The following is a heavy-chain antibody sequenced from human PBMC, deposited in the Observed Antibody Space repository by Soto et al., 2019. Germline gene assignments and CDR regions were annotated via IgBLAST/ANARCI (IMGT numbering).Heavy chain of an antibody. V-gene: IGHV3-23*01. Sequence: QLLESGGGLVQPGGSLRLSCTASGFTFSSYAMSWVRQAPGKGPEWVSIISASGTTTYFADSVKGRFTISRDNSKNTLYLQMNSLRTEDTAIYYCAKVASGGYYFDYWGQGTLVTVSS. D-gene: IGHD2-15*01. CDR2: ISASGTTT. CDR1: GFTFSSYA. J-gene: IGHJ4*02. CDR3: AKVASGGYYFDY.